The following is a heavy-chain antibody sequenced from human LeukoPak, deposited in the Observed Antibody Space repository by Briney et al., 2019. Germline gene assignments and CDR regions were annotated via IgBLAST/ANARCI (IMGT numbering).Heavy chain of an antibody. V-gene: IGHV3-21*01. CDR2: ISSSSSYI. Sequence: GGSLRLSCAASGFTFSSYSMNWVRQAPGKGLEWVSSISSSSSYIYYADSVKGRFTISRGNAKNSLYLQMNSLRAEDTALYYCARTQSGLYGYWGQGTLVTVSS. CDR1: GFTFSSYS. J-gene: IGHJ4*02. CDR3: ARTQSGLYGY. D-gene: IGHD6-19*01.